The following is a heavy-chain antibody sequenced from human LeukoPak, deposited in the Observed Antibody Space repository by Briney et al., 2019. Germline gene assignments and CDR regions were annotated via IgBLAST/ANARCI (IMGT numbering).Heavy chain of an antibody. Sequence: GGSLRLSCAASGFTFSSNWMHWVRPAPGKGLVWVSLIKPDGRTTSYADSVKGRFTISRDNAKNTLYLQMNSLRAEDTAVYYCVPADKQWGQGTLVTVSS. D-gene: IGHD6-13*01. J-gene: IGHJ4*02. CDR2: IKPDGRTT. CDR1: GFTFSSNW. V-gene: IGHV3-74*01. CDR3: VPADKQ.